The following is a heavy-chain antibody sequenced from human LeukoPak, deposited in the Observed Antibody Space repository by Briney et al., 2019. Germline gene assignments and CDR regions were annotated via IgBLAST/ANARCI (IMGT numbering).Heavy chain of an antibody. CDR3: ARDFTYYYYGIDV. CDR2: IYSGGST. Sequence: GGSLRLSCAASGFTVSSNYMSWVRQAPGKGLEWVSVIYSGGSTYYADSVKGRFTISRDNSKNTLYLQMNSLRAEDTAVYYCARDFTYYYYGIDVWGQGTTVTVSS. V-gene: IGHV3-66*01. CDR1: GFTVSSNY. J-gene: IGHJ6*02.